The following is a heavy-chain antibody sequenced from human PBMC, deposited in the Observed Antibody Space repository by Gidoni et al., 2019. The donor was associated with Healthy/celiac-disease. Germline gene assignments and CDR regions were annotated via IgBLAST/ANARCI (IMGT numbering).Heavy chain of an antibody. V-gene: IGHV4-59*01. J-gene: IGHJ6*02. CDR2: IYYSGST. D-gene: IGHD3-16*01. Sequence: QVQLQESCPGLVKPSETLSLTCTVSGGSISSYYWSWIRQPPGKGLEWIGYIYYSGSTNYNPSLKSRATISVDTSKIQFSLKLSSVTAADTAVYYCARGGPYGDYDYGMDVWGQGTTVTVSS. CDR3: ARGGPYGDYDYGMDV. CDR1: GGSISSYY.